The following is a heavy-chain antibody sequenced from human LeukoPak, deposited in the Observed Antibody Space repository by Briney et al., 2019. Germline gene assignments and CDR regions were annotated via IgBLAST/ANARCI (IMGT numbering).Heavy chain of an antibody. Sequence: SETLSLTCTDSGGSISSYYWSWIRQPPGKGLEWIGYIYYSGSTNYNPSLKSRVTISVDTSKNQFSLKLSSVTAADTAVYYCASTRKHAFDIWGQGTMVTVSS. J-gene: IGHJ3*02. V-gene: IGHV4-59*01. CDR3: ASTRKHAFDI. CDR1: GGSISSYY. CDR2: IYYSGST.